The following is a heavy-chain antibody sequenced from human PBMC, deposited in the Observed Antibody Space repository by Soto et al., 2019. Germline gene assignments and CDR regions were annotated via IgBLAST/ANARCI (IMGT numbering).Heavy chain of an antibody. CDR2: IKQDGSEK. J-gene: IGHJ4*02. D-gene: IGHD2-2*01. CDR1: GFTSGSYW. V-gene: IGHV3-7*01. Sequence: LRLSCAASGFTSGSYWMSWVRQAPGKGLEWVANIKQDGSEKNYEDSLKGRFTISRDNAKNSLFLQMNSLRADDTAVYYCARDLCSSRSCFFDFWGQGTLVTVSS. CDR3: ARDLCSSRSCFFDF.